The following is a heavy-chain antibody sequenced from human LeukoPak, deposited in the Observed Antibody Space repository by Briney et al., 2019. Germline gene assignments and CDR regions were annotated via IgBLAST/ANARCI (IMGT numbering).Heavy chain of an antibody. J-gene: IGHJ4*02. D-gene: IGHD4/OR15-4a*01. CDR3: ARGARGAYFDY. CDR1: GFTISSSY. CDR2: IYGADTI. V-gene: IGHV3-66*01. Sequence: GGSLRLSCAASGFTISSSYMSWVRQVPGKGLEWVSCIYGADTIYYADFVKDRLTISRDSNRNILYLQMNILRADDTAVYYCARGARGAYFDYWGQGTLVTVSS.